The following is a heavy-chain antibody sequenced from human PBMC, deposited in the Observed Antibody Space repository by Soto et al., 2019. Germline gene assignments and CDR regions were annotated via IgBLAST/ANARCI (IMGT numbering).Heavy chain of an antibody. CDR3: ARVWGGAFDI. V-gene: IGHV4-61*08. CDR2: IYYSGST. CDR1: GGSISSGGYF. D-gene: IGHD3-10*01. Sequence: SETLSLTCAVSGGSISSGGYFWSWIRQPPGKGLEWIGYIYYSGSTNYNPSLKSRVTISVDTSKNQFSLKLSFVTAADTAVYYCARVWGGAFDIWGQGTMVTVSS. J-gene: IGHJ3*02.